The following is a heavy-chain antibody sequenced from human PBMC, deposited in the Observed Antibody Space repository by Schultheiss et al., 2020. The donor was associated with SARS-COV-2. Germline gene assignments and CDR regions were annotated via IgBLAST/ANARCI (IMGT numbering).Heavy chain of an antibody. J-gene: IGHJ4*02. CDR1: GGTFSSYA. Sequence: ASVKVSCKASGGTFSSYAISWVRQAPGQGLEWMGWISAYNGSTHYAQKLQGRITMTTDTSTSTAYMELRSLRSDDTAVFYCARDGGAYYDFWSAYSPSVYWGQGTLVTVSS. D-gene: IGHD3-3*01. CDR3: ARDGGAYYDFWSAYSPSVY. V-gene: IGHV1-18*01. CDR2: ISAYNGST.